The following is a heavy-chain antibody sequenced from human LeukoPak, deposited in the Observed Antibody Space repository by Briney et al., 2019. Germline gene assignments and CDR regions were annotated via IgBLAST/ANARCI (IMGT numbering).Heavy chain of an antibody. V-gene: IGHV3-64D*06. J-gene: IGHJ4*02. CDR2: ISSNGGST. D-gene: IGHD2-2*01. CDR3: VKDGGGDIVVVPAAMGINYFDY. CDR1: GFTFSSYA. Sequence: PGGSLRLSCSASGFTFSSYAMHWVRQAPGKGLEYVSAISSNGGSTYYADSVKGRITISRDNSKNTLYLQMSSLRAEDTAVYYCVKDGGGDIVVVPAAMGINYFDYWGQGTLVTVSS.